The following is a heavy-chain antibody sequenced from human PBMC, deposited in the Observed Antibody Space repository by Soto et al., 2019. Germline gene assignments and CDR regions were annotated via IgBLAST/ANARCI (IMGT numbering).Heavy chain of an antibody. D-gene: IGHD6-6*01. J-gene: IGHJ6*02. CDR3: ARVDGSVSSSISYYGMDV. CDR2: IIPIFGTA. Sequence: QVQLVQSGAEVKKPGSSVKVSCKASGGTFSSYAISWVRQAPGQGLEWMGGIIPIFGTANYAQKFQGRVTITADESTSTDYMELSSLRSEDTAVYYCARVDGSVSSSISYYGMDVWGQGTTVTVSS. V-gene: IGHV1-69*01. CDR1: GGTFSSYA.